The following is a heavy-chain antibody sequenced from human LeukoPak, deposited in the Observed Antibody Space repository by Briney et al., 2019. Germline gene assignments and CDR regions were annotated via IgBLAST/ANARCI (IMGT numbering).Heavy chain of an antibody. Sequence: PSETLSLTCTVSGGSISSYYWSWIRQPPGKGLEWIGYIYYSGSTNYNPSLKSRVTISVDTSKNQFSLKLSSVTAADTAVYYCARVTAGDHQLLDYWGQGTLVTVSS. CDR3: ARVTAGDHQLLDY. D-gene: IGHD1-14*01. CDR2: IYYSGST. CDR1: GGSISSYY. J-gene: IGHJ4*02. V-gene: IGHV4-59*01.